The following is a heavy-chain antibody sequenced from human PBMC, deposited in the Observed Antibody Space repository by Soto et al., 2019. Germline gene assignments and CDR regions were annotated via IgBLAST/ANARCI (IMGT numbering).Heavy chain of an antibody. CDR1: GGSIRSFH. J-gene: IGHJ4*02. D-gene: IGHD6-19*01. V-gene: IGHV4-59*01. CDR2: IYYTGST. CDR3: ASSGWGYCDY. Sequence: SETLSLICSVSGGSIRSFHWSWIRQPPGKGLEWIGFIYYTGSTNYNPSLKSRVTVSVDTSKNQFSLKLSSLTTADTAVYYCASSGWGYCDYWGQGTLVTVS.